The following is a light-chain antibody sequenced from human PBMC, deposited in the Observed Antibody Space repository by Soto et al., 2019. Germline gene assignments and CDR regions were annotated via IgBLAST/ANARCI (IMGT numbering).Light chain of an antibody. Sequence: EIVLTQSPGTLSLSPGQRATLSCRASESISRDYLVWYQQRLGQAPRLLIYGASSGATGIPDRFSGSGSGTDFTLTISRLEPEDFAVYYCQQYGSSPRTFGQGTKVDIK. V-gene: IGKV3-20*01. CDR3: QQYGSSPRT. J-gene: IGKJ1*01. CDR1: ESISRDY. CDR2: GAS.